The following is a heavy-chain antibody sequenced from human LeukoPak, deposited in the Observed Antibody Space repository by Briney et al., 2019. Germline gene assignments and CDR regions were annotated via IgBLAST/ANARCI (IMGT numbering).Heavy chain of an antibody. J-gene: IGHJ4*02. V-gene: IGHV3-23*01. Sequence: GSLRLSCAASGFIFSDYYMSWIRQTPGKGLEWVAATSSSDAGTYHADSVRGRFTISRDNSKNTLYLQMNSLRAEDAAVYFCAKAPVTSCRGAYCYPFDSWGQGTLVTVSS. CDR3: AKAPVTSCRGAYCYPFDS. D-gene: IGHD2-21*01. CDR2: TSSSDAGT. CDR1: GFIFSDYY.